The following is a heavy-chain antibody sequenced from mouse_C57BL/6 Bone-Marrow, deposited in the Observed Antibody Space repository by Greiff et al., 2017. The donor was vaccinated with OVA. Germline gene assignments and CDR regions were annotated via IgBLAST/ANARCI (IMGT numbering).Heavy chain of an antibody. D-gene: IGHD1-1*01. V-gene: IGHV1-81*01. CDR2: IYPRSGNT. CDR1: GYTFTSYG. CDR3: AREEVLRGGDY. Sequence: VQLVESGAELARPGASVKLSCKASGYTFTSYGISWVKQRTGQGLEWIGEIYPRSGNTYYNEKFKGKATLTADKSSSTAYMELRSLTSEDSAVYFCAREEVLRGGDYWGQGTTLTVSS. J-gene: IGHJ2*01.